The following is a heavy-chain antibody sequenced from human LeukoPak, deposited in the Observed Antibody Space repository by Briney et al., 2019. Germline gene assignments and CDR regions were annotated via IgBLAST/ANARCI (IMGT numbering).Heavy chain of an antibody. CDR2: IRQDGSQK. V-gene: IGHV3-7*01. D-gene: IGHD4-17*01. CDR1: GFTFSSHW. CDR3: ARESGSVTSEVDFDY. Sequence: HPGGSLRLSCAASGFTFSSHWMSWVRQAPGKGLEWVATIRQDGSQKYYVDSVKGRFTIPRDNAKNSLYLQMNSLRAEDTAVYYCARESGSVTSEVDFDYWGQGTLVTVSS. J-gene: IGHJ4*02.